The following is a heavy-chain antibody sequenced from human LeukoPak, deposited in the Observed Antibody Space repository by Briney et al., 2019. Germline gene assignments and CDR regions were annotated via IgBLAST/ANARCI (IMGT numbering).Heavy chain of an antibody. Sequence: SETLSLTCTVSGGSINSSSYYWGWIRQPPGKGLEWIGSIYYSGSTYYNPSLKSRVTISVDTSKNQFSLKLSSVTAADTAVYYCARDRKELEEMAATTCFDYWGQGTLVTVSS. CDR3: ARDRKELEEMAATTCFDY. CDR2: IYYSGST. D-gene: IGHD5-24*01. CDR1: GGSINSSSYY. J-gene: IGHJ4*02. V-gene: IGHV4-39*07.